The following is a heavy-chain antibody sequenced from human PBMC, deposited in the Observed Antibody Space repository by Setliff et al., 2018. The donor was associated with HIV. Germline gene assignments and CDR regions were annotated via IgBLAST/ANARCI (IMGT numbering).Heavy chain of an antibody. D-gene: IGHD2-15*01. Sequence: GESLKISCEASGYNFNSYWIGWVRQMPWKGLEWVANIKEDGSEKYYVDSVRGRFTISRDNAKNSLYLQMNSLRAEDTAVYYCARDATRGGDMDVWAKGTTVTSP. CDR2: IKEDGSEK. CDR3: ARDATRGGDMDV. CDR1: GYNFNSYW. J-gene: IGHJ6*03. V-gene: IGHV3-7*01.